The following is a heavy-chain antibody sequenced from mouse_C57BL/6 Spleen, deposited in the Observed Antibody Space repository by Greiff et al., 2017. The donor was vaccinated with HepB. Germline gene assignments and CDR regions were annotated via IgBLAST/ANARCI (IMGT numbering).Heavy chain of an antibody. J-gene: IGHJ3*01. Sequence: EVQLQQSGPELVKPGASVKMSCKASGYTFTDYNMHWVKQSHGKSLEWIGYINPNNGGTSYNQKFKGKATLTVNKSSSTAYMELRSLTSEDSAVYYCARVEIYYYGSSFAYWGQGTLVTVSA. V-gene: IGHV1-22*01. D-gene: IGHD1-1*01. CDR1: GYTFTDYN. CDR2: INPNNGGT. CDR3: ARVEIYYYGSSFAY.